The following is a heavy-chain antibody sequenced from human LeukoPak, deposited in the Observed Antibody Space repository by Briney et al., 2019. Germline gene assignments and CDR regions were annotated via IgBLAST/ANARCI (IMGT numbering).Heavy chain of an antibody. CDR3: ARALTETDF. Sequence: ASVEVSCKASGYTFTGYYMHWVRQAPGQGLEWMGWINPNSGGTNYAQKFQGRVTMTRDTSISTAYMELSRPTSDDTAVYYCARALTETDFWGQGTLVTVSS. D-gene: IGHD7-27*01. V-gene: IGHV1-2*02. CDR2: INPNSGGT. J-gene: IGHJ4*02. CDR1: GYTFTGYY.